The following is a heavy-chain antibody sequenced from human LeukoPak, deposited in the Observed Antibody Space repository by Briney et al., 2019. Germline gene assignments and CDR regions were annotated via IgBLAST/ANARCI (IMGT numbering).Heavy chain of an antibody. V-gene: IGHV1-69*04. Sequence: SVKVSCKASGGTFSSYAISWVRQAPGQGLEWMGRIIPILGIANYAQKFQGRVTITADKSTSTAYMELSSLRSEDTAVYYCASTTSGYSSSWHIDPWGQGTLVTVSS. J-gene: IGHJ5*02. CDR3: ASTTSGYSSSWHIDP. CDR1: GGTFSSYA. CDR2: IIPILGIA. D-gene: IGHD6-13*01.